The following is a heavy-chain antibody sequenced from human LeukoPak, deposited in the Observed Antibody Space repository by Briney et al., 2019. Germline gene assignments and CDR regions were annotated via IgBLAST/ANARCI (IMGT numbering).Heavy chain of an antibody. Sequence: GGSLRLSCAASGFTFTNFWMHWVRQTPGKGLVGVSRINGDGRSTTYADSVKGRFTISRDNAKNTLYLQMNSLRAEDTGVYYCARVPVSGYSWFDPWGQGTLVTVSS. CDR2: INGDGRST. J-gene: IGHJ5*02. V-gene: IGHV3-74*03. CDR3: ARVPVSGYSWFDP. D-gene: IGHD3-9*01. CDR1: GFTFTNFW.